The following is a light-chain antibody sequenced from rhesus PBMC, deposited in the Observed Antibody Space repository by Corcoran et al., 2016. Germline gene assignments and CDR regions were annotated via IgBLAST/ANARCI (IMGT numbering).Light chain of an antibody. CDR1: QGISKY. CDR3: QQHNSYPLT. J-gene: IGKJ4*01. V-gene: IGKV1-25*01. CDR2: DAS. Sequence: DIQMTQSTSSLSASVGDTVTITCQASQGISKYLAWYQQKPGKAPKLLIYDASTLQSGVPSRFSCSESGTEFTLTSSSLQPADFATYYCQQHNSYPLTFGGGAKVELK.